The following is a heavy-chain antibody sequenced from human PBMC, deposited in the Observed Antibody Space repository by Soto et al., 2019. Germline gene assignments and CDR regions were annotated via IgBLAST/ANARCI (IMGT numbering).Heavy chain of an antibody. D-gene: IGHD5-12*01. Sequence: ASVKVSCKASGYTFTSYYMHWVRQAPGQGLEWMGIINPSGGSTSYAQKFQGRVTMTRDTSTSTVYMELSSLRSEDTAVYYCARERRGDIVATIFPSYYGMDVWGQGTTVTVSS. CDR1: GYTFTSYY. J-gene: IGHJ6*02. CDR2: INPSGGST. CDR3: ARERRGDIVATIFPSYYGMDV. V-gene: IGHV1-46*01.